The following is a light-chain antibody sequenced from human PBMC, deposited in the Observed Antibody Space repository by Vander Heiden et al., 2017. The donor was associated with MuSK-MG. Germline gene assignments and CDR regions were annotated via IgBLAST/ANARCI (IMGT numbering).Light chain of an antibody. CDR3: QVWDASPV. V-gene: IGLV3-21*02. Sequence: SYVLTQPPSVSVAPGQTATLTCGGDNIGGKSVHCSHQKPGQAPVLVVYDDSAVPSGIPERFSGSNSGNTATLTINRVEAGDEADYSGQVWDASPVFGGGNKLTVL. CDR1: NIGGKS. CDR2: DDS. J-gene: IGLJ2*01.